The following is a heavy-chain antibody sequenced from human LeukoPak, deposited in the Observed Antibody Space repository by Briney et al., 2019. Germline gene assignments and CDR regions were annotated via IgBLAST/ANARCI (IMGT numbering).Heavy chain of an antibody. Sequence: GGSLRLSCAASGFTFSSYEMNWVRQAPGKGLEWVSHISSSGSTIYYADSVKGRFTISRDNAKNSLNLQMNSLRAEDTALYYCAKDTRAIVGSAHNAFDIWGQGTMVTVSS. CDR2: ISSSGSTI. D-gene: IGHD1-26*01. CDR3: AKDTRAIVGSAHNAFDI. J-gene: IGHJ3*02. CDR1: GFTFSSYE. V-gene: IGHV3-48*03.